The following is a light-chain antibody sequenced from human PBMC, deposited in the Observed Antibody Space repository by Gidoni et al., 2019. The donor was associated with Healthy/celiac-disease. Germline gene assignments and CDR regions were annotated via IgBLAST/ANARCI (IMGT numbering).Light chain of an antibody. CDR1: SSHIGAGYD. Sequence: QSVLTHPPAVSGAPGQPVPISCTGSSSHIGAGYDVHWYQQLPGTAPKLLIYGNTNRPSGVPDRFSGAKSGTSASLAISGLQAEDEADYYCQSYDSSLSAFYVFGTGTKVTVL. CDR2: GNT. CDR3: QSYDSSLSAFYV. V-gene: IGLV1-40*01. J-gene: IGLJ1*01.